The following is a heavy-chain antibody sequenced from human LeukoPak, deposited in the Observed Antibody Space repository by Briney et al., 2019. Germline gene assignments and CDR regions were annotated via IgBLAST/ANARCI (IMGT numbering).Heavy chain of an antibody. J-gene: IGHJ6*02. CDR2: IHYSGRP. D-gene: IGHD3-16*01. Sequence: SEPLSLTCPVSGGSISGHYWTWIRQPPGKGLEWIGQIHYSGRPDYNPSLKSRVTISVDTSKNQLSLKVTSVTGADTAVYYCARFGVDYDMDVWGQGTTVTVSS. V-gene: IGHV4-59*11. CDR3: ARFGVDYDMDV. CDR1: GGSISGHY.